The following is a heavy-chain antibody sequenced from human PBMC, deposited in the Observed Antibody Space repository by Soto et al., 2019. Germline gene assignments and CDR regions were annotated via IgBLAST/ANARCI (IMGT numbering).Heavy chain of an antibody. D-gene: IGHD5-18*01. CDR1: GFTFSSYA. Sequence: GGSLRLSCAASGFTFSSYAMSWVRQAPGKGLEWVSAISGSGGSTYCADSVKGRFTISRDNSKNTLYLQMNSLRAEDTAVYYCAKDSYYSYGDNVRDPWGQGTLVTVSS. V-gene: IGHV3-23*01. J-gene: IGHJ5*02. CDR2: ISGSGGST. CDR3: AKDSYYSYGDNVRDP.